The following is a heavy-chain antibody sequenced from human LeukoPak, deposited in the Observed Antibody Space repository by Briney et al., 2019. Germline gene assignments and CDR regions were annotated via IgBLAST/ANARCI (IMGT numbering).Heavy chain of an antibody. CDR2: INAGNGNT. V-gene: IGHV1-3*01. D-gene: IGHD2-2*01. J-gene: IGHJ4*02. Sequence: ASVKVSCKASGYTFTSYAMHWVRQAPGQRLEWMGWINAGNGNTKYSQKFQGRVTITRDTSASTAYMELSSLRSEDTAMYYCARGSTSDWPLDHWGQETLVTISS. CDR3: ARGSTSDWPLDH. CDR1: GYTFTSYA.